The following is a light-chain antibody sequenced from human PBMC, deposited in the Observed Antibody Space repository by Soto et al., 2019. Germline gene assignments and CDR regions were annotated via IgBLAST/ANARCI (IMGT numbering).Light chain of an antibody. CDR2: DAS. CDR3: QHYDDVLVT. Sequence: DIQLTQSPSSLSASVGETVTVTCQASQDISVYLNWYQEKPGKAPTLLIYDASNLTTGVPSRFSGLGSGTHFTLTISNLQPEDIATYFCQHYDDVLVTFGGGTKV. CDR1: QDISVY. J-gene: IGKJ4*01. V-gene: IGKV1-33*01.